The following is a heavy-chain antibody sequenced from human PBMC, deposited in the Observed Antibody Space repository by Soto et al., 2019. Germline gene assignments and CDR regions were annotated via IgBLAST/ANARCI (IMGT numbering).Heavy chain of an antibody. CDR2: ISSSSSTI. J-gene: IGHJ3*02. CDR3: ARRLGNAFDI. V-gene: IGHV3-48*04. CDR1: GFTFSSYS. Sequence: GGSLRLSCAASGFTFSSYSRNWVRQAPGKGLEWVSYISSSSSTIYYADSVTGRLTISRDNAKNSLYLQMNSLTAEDSAVYYCARRLGNAFDIWGQGTMVTVSS. D-gene: IGHD3-9*01.